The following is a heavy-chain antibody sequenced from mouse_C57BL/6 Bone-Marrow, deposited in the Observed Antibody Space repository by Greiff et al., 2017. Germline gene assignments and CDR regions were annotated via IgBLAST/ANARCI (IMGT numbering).Heavy chain of an antibody. Sequence: EVKLMEPGAELVKPGASVKLSCTASGFNIKDYYMHWVKQRTEQGLEWIGRIDPEYGETKYAPKFQCKATITADTSSNTAYLQLSSLTSEDSAVYYCARWRAHWYWYFDVWGTGTTVTVSS. CDR3: ARWRAHWYWYFDV. CDR2: IDPEYGET. CDR1: GFNIKDYY. J-gene: IGHJ1*03. D-gene: IGHD3-3*01. V-gene: IGHV14-2*01.